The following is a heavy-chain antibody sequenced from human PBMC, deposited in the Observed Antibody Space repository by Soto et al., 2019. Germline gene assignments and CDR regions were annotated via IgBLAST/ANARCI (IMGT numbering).Heavy chain of an antibody. Sequence: SETLSLTCTVSGGSISGYYWSWIRQPPGKGLEWIGYMYYCGRTNYNPSLKSRVTISVDTSKMQVSLKLSSVTAADTAVYFCARGTPSPLIVRSSRGPWFDPWGQGTLVTVSS. CDR2: MYYCGRT. J-gene: IGHJ5*02. CDR3: ARGTPSPLIVRSSRGPWFDP. CDR1: GGSISGYY. D-gene: IGHD2-15*01. V-gene: IGHV4-59*08.